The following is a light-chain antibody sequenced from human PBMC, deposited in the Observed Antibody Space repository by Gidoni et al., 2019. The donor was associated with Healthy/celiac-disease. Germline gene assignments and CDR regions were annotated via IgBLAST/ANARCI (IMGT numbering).Light chain of an antibody. V-gene: IGKV1-5*03. CDR1: QSISSW. Sequence: DIQMTQSPSTRSASVGDRVTITGRASQSISSWLAWYQQKPGKAPKLLIYMASSLERGVPSRFSGSGSGTEFTFTISSLQPDDFATYYCQQYNSSPFTFGPGTKVDIK. CDR2: MAS. J-gene: IGKJ3*01. CDR3: QQYNSSPFT.